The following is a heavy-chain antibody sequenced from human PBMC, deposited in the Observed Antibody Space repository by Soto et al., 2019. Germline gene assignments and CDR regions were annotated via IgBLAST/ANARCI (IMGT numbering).Heavy chain of an antibody. CDR2: INHSGST. CDR3: ARLIPAASYYYYYGMDV. J-gene: IGHJ6*02. D-gene: IGHD2-2*01. CDR1: GGSFSGYY. Sequence: PSETLSLTCAVYGGSFSGYYWSWIRQPPGKGLEWIGEINHSGSTNYNPSLKSRVTISVDTSKNQSSLKLSSVTAADTAVYYCARLIPAASYYYYYGMDVWGQGTTVTVSS. V-gene: IGHV4-34*01.